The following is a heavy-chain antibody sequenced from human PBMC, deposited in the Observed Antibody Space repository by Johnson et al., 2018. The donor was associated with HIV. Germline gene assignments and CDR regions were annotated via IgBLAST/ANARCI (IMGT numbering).Heavy chain of an antibody. CDR2: IKSKTDGATT. CDR3: TTAKMIFGVVTLDGFDF. J-gene: IGHJ3*01. Sequence: VQLVESGGGVVQPGGSRRLSCAVSGITFTDAWMNWVRQAPGKGLEWVGRIKSKTDGATTDYAVPVNGRVTISRDDSKNTVYLQMNSLKSEDTAVDYCTTAKMIFGVVTLDGFDFWGQGTMVTVSS. V-gene: IGHV3-15*01. D-gene: IGHD3-3*01. CDR1: GITFTDAW.